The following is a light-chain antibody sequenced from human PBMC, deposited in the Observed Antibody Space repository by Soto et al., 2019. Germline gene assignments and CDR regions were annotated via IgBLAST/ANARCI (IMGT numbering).Light chain of an antibody. Sequence: QCVITQPPSVSGAPGQWVTISCTGSISNIGAGYDVHWYQQLPGTAPKLLIYGNSNRPSGVPDRFSGSKSGTSASLAITGLQAEDEADYYCQSYDSSLSGYVFGTGTKVTVL. V-gene: IGLV1-40*01. CDR1: ISNIGAGYD. J-gene: IGLJ1*01. CDR3: QSYDSSLSGYV. CDR2: GNS.